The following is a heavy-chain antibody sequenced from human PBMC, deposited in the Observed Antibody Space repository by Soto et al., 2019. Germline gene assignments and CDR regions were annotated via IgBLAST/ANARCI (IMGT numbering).Heavy chain of an antibody. CDR3: GRGGGLYYYDSSGYLGY. J-gene: IGHJ4*02. CDR1: GGTFSSYA. CDR2: IIPIFGTA. Sequence: QVQLVQSGAEVKKPGSSVKVSCKASGGTFSSYAISWVRQAPGQGLEWMGGIIPIFGTANYAQKFQGRVTITADEPTSTAYIELSGLRSEDTAVYYCGRGGGLYYYDSSGYLGYWGQGTLVTVSS. D-gene: IGHD3-22*01. V-gene: IGHV1-69*01.